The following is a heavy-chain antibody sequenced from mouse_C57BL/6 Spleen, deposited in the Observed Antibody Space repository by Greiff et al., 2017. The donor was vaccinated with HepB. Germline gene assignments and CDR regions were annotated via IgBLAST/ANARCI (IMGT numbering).Heavy chain of an antibody. Sequence: EVHLVESGGGLVKPGGSLKLSCAASGFTFSDYGMHWVRQAPEKGLEWVAYISSGSSTIYYADTVKGRFTISRDNAKNTLFLQMTSLRSEDTAMYYCARGLGDYFDYWGQGTTLTVSS. CDR1: GFTFSDYG. D-gene: IGHD4-1*01. V-gene: IGHV5-17*01. J-gene: IGHJ2*01. CDR2: ISSGSSTI. CDR3: ARGLGDYFDY.